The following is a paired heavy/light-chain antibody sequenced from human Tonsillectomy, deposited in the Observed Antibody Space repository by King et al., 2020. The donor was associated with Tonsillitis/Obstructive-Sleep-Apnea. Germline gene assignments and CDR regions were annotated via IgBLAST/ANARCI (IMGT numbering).Light chain of an antibody. V-gene: IGLV2-23*02. CDR2: DVN. J-gene: IGLJ3*02. CDR3: CSYAGSSTWM. CDR1: SSDVGGYNL. Sequence: QSALTQPASVSGSPGQSITVSCTGSSSDVGGYNLVSWYQQHPGKAPKLMIYDVNKRPSGVSSRFSGSKSGNTASLTISGLQAEDEADYYCCSYAGSSTWMFGGGTKLTVL.
Heavy chain of an antibody. D-gene: IGHD2-2*01. CDR1: GFTFSNYG. Sequence: QVQLVESGGGVVQPGRSLRLSCAVSGFTFSNYGMHWVRQAPGRGLEWVTVLSYDGSNKFYAGSVKGRFTISRDSSKNTLYLQMNSLRTEDTALYYCAKDRGDVVVPAAIAGEFDYWGQGTLVTVSS. CDR2: LSYDGSNK. CDR3: AKDRGDVVVPAAIAGEFDY. V-gene: IGHV3-30*18. J-gene: IGHJ4*02.